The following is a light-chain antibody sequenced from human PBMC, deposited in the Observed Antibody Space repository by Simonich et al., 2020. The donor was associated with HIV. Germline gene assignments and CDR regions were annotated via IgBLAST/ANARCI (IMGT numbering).Light chain of an antibody. CDR2: DVS. CDR1: SSDVGSYNY. V-gene: IGLV2-11*01. J-gene: IGLJ3*02. CDR3: CSYAGTYTWV. Sequence: HSALTQPRSVSGSPGQSVTISCTGTSSDVGSYNYVSWYTQHPGKAPKLMIYDVSKRPSGVPDRFSGSKSGNTASLTISGLQAEDEADYYGCSYAGTYTWVFGGGTKLTVL.